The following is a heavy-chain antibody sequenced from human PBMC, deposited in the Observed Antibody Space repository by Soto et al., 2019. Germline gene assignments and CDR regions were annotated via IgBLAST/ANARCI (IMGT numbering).Heavy chain of an antibody. CDR3: AKAPRNYDSSGYFDY. J-gene: IGHJ4*02. V-gene: IGHV3-23*01. CDR2: ISGGGGST. D-gene: IGHD3-22*01. Sequence: QPGGSLRLSCAASGFTFSSYAMSWVRQAPGKGLEWVSAISGGGGSTYYADSVKGRFTISRDNSKNTLYLQMNSLRAEDTAVYYCAKAPRNYDSSGYFDYWGQGTLVTVSS. CDR1: GFTFSSYA.